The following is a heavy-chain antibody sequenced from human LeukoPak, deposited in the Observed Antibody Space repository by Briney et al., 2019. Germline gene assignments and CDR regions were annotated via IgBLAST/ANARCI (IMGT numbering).Heavy chain of an antibody. J-gene: IGHJ4*02. CDR2: INHSGST. CDR3: ARHLYDTKGFDY. D-gene: IGHD3-22*01. Sequence: NPSETLSLTCAVYGGSFSGYYWSWIRQPPGKGLEWIGEINHSGSTNYNPSLKSRVTISVDTSKNQFSLKLSSVTAADTAVYYCARHLYDTKGFDYWGQGTLVTVSS. CDR1: GGSFSGYY. V-gene: IGHV4-34*01.